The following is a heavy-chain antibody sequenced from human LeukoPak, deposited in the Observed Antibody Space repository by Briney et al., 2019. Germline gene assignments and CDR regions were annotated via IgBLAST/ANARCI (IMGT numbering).Heavy chain of an antibody. D-gene: IGHD5-24*01. J-gene: IGHJ4*02. CDR2: IYYSGNT. CDR1: GASISNRKDC. V-gene: IGHV4-39*01. Sequence: SETLSLTCSVSGASISNRKDCWGWVRQPPWNGLEWIGTIYYSGNTYYTPSRKSRVTISVDTSKNQLSPRLSSVAAADTAVYFCMRHEEEDGRNAKPFDFWGQGTLVTDSS. CDR3: MRHEEEDGRNAKPFDF.